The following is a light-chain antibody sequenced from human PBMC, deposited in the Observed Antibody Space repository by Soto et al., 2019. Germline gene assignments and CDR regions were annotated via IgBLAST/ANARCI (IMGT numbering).Light chain of an antibody. V-gene: IGLV2-14*01. Sequence: QSALTQPASVSGSPGQSITISCSGTSSDVGGYNHVSWYQQHPGKAPKLVIYEVSNRPSGVSNRFSGSKSGNTASLTISGFQAEDDGDYYCTSYTAYSTYVFGPGTQLTVL. CDR1: SSDVGGYNH. CDR2: EVS. J-gene: IGLJ1*01. CDR3: TSYTAYSTYV.